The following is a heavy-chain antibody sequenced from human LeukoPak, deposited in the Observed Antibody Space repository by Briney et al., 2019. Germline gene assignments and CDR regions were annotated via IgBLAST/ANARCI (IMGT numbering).Heavy chain of an antibody. Sequence: SETLSLTCTVSGGSISSGSYYWSWIRQPAGTGLEWIGRIYTSGSTNYNPSLKSRVTISVDTSKNQFSLKLSSVTAADTAVYYCARDGDPFGVVDNWFDPWGQGTLVTVSS. V-gene: IGHV4-61*02. CDR2: IYTSGST. CDR1: GGSISSGSYY. J-gene: IGHJ5*02. D-gene: IGHD3-3*01. CDR3: ARDGDPFGVVDNWFDP.